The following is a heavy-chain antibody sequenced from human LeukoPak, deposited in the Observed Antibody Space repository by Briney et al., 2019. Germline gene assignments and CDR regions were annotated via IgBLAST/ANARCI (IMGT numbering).Heavy chain of an antibody. J-gene: IGHJ3*02. Sequence: ASVKVSCKASGYTFTSYYTHLVRQAPGQGFEWMAIINPSDGSTTNSQKFQGRVTMTRDTSTSTVYMELSGLRSEDTALYYCAGNPKRDSSGWSGTIWGQGTMVTVSS. CDR3: AGNPKRDSSGWSGTI. CDR2: INPSDGST. CDR1: GYTFTSYY. V-gene: IGHV1-46*01. D-gene: IGHD6-19*01.